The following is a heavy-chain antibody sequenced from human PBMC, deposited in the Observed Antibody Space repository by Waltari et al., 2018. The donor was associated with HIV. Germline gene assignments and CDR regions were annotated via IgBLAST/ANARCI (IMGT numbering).Heavy chain of an antibody. D-gene: IGHD3-22*01. CDR2: MSTDGNSV. J-gene: IGHJ4*02. V-gene: IGHV3-74*01. CDR3: ARGSGYYYFDY. CDR1: GFTFSSYW. Sequence: EVQLVESGGGLVQPGGPLRLSCEASGFTFSSYWMHWVRQVPGKGLEWILGMSTDGNSVRSADSVKGRFTISRDNTKNTLYLQMNSLRVEDTAVYYCARGSGYYYFDYWGQGTRVTVSS.